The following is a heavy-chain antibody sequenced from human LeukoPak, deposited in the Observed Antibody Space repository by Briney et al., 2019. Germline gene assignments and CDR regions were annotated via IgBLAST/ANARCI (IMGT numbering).Heavy chain of an antibody. Sequence: GGSLRLSCAASRFTFSGSYMTWIRQAPGKGLELLSYISGSGTIVNYIDSVRGRFTIPRDNAKNSPYLQMNSLRVEDTAVYYCSRDPRLNDYWGQGTLVTVSS. CDR2: ISGSGTIV. CDR1: RFTFSGSY. J-gene: IGHJ4*02. CDR3: SRDPRLNDY. V-gene: IGHV3-11*01.